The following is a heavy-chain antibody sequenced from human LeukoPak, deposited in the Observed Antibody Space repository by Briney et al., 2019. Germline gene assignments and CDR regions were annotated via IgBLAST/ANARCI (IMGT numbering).Heavy chain of an antibody. CDR2: INPNNGGT. D-gene: IGHD2-2*01. CDR1: GYTFTGYY. J-gene: IGHJ5*02. CDR3: ARVPCTTTSCSPINWFDP. V-gene: IGHV1-2*02. Sequence: ASVKVSCKASGYTFTGYYMHWVRQAPGQGLEWMGWINPNNGGTGYAQKSQGRVTMTRDTSISTAYMELSGLRSDDTAVYYCARVPCTTTSCSPINWFDPWGQGTLVTVSS.